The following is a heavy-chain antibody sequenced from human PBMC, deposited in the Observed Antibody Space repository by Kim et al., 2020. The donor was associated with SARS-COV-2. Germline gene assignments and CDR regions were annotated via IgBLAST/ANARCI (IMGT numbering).Heavy chain of an antibody. J-gene: IGHJ4*02. CDR3: ARTSGLYYDILTGYPV. V-gene: IGHV4-59*01. Sequence: SLKSRVTISVDTSKNQFSLKLSSVTAADTAVYYCARTSGLYYDILTGYPVWGQGTLVTVSS. D-gene: IGHD3-9*01.